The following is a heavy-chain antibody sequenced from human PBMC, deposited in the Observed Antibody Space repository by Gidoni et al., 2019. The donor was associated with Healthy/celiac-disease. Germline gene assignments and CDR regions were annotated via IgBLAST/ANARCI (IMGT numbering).Heavy chain of an antibody. CDR3: ARDREQLDPQVGGWFDP. J-gene: IGHJ5*02. V-gene: IGHV3-33*01. CDR2: IWYDGSNK. Sequence: QVQLVESGGGVVQPGRSLSLSCAASGFPFSSYGMHWVRQDPGKGLECVAVIWYDGSNKYYADSVKGRFTISRDKSKNTLYLQMNSLRAEDTAVYYCARDREQLDPQVGGWFDPWGQGTLVTVSS. CDR1: GFPFSSYG. D-gene: IGHD6-6*01.